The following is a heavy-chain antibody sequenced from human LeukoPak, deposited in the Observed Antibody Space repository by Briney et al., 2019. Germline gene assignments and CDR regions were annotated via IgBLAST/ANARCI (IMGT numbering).Heavy chain of an antibody. CDR2: ICSGGST. D-gene: IGHD3-22*01. CDR3: ARVISSGYTYYYYYYMDA. J-gene: IGHJ6*03. V-gene: IGHV3-53*01. Sequence: PGGSLRLSCAASGFTVSNNYMSWVRQAPGKGLEWVSVICSGGSTYYADSVKGRFTISRDNSKNTLYLQMNSLRAEDTAVYYCARVISSGYTYYYYYYMDAWGKGTTVTISS. CDR1: GFTVSNNY.